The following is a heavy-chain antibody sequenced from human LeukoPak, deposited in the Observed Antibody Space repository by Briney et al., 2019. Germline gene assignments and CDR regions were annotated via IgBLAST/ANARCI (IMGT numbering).Heavy chain of an antibody. CDR1: GYTFTSYD. J-gene: IGHJ6*02. V-gene: IGHV1-8*01. CDR2: MNPNSGNT. CDR3: ARAIGEMRGSGSYYSYYYYGMDV. Sequence: ASVKVSCKASGYTFTSYDINWVRQATGQGLEWMGWMNPNSGNTGYAQKFQGRVTITRDTSASTAYMELSSLRSEDTAVYYCARAIGEMRGSGSYYSYYYYGMDVWGQGTTVTVSS. D-gene: IGHD3-10*01.